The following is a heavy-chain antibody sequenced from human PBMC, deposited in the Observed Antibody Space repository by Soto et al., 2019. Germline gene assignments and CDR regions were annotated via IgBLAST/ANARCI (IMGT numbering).Heavy chain of an antibody. D-gene: IGHD2-8*01. J-gene: IGHJ4*02. Sequence: SVNVSCKSSGGTFSSYSISWVRQAPGQGLECMGWIIPIFGTANYAQKFQGRVTITADESTSTAYMELSSLRSEDTAVYYCASRYCTNGVCSTYFDYWGQGTLVTVSS. V-gene: IGHV1-69*13. CDR1: GGTFSSYS. CDR2: IIPIFGTA. CDR3: ASRYCTNGVCSTYFDY.